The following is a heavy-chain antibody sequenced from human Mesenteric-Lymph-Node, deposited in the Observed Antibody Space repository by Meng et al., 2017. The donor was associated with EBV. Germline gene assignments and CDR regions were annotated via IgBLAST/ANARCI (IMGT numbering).Heavy chain of an antibody. V-gene: IGHV1-46*02. CDR1: GYNFNSYY. Sequence: VALVQCGAEMKKPGASVMVSCKASGYNFNSYYMHWVRQAPGQGLEWMGIINPGGGSTDYAQKFQGRVTMTRDTSTSTVYMELSSLRSEDTAVYYCARERIAAAGTQYFDYWGHGTLVTVSS. D-gene: IGHD6-13*01. CDR3: ARERIAAAGTQYFDY. CDR2: INPGGGST. J-gene: IGHJ4*01.